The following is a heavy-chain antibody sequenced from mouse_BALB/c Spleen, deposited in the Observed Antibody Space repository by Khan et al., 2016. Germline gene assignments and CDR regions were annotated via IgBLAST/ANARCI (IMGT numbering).Heavy chain of an antibody. CDR1: DYSITSGYY. J-gene: IGHJ2*01. Sequence: EVQLQESGPGLVKPSQSLSLTCSVTDYSITSGYYWNWIRQFPGNKLEWMGYISYDGSNNYNPSLKNRISITRDTSKNQFFLKLNSVTTEDTATYYCARDGSSYYFDYWGQGTTLTVSS. V-gene: IGHV3-6*02. CDR2: ISYDGSN. D-gene: IGHD1-1*01. CDR3: ARDGSSYYFDY.